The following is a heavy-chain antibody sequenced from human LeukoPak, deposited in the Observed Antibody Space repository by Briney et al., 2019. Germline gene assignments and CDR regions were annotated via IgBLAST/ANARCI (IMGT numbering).Heavy chain of an antibody. CDR1: GFTFSGSA. D-gene: IGHD2-2*01. Sequence: GESLKISCAASGFTFSGSAMHWVRQASGKGLEWVGRIRSKANSYATAYAASVKGRFTISRDDSKNTAYLQMNSLKTEDTAVYYCTRPVVPAARLKDVWGKGTTVTVSS. CDR3: TRPVVPAARLKDV. V-gene: IGHV3-73*01. J-gene: IGHJ6*04. CDR2: IRSKANSYAT.